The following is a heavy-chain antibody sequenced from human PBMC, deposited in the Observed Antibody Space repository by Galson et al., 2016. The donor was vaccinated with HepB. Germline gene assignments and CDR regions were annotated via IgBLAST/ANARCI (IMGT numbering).Heavy chain of an antibody. V-gene: IGHV3-20*04. J-gene: IGHJ4*02. CDR3: VKSTTAVDPYYFDT. D-gene: IGHD5-18*01. Sequence: SLRLSCAASGFVFDDYGMSWVRQVPGRGLEWVSGLSWDGARTHYGDSVNGRFSVSRDNAKKSLSLQMNDLRVEDTAFYFYVKSTTAVDPYYFDTWGQGILVTVSS. CDR2: LSWDGART. CDR1: GFVFDDYG.